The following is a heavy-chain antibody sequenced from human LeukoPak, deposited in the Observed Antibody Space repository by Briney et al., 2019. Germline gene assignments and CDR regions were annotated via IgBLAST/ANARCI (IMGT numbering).Heavy chain of an antibody. Sequence: SETLSPTCAVYGGSFSGYYWSWIRQPPGKGLEWIGEINHSGSTNYDPSLKSRVTISVDTSKKQFSLKLSSVTAADTAVYYCVTYYFDSSGPKKNYWGQGTLVTVSS. V-gene: IGHV4-34*01. CDR2: INHSGST. J-gene: IGHJ4*02. CDR3: VTYYFDSSGPKKNY. CDR1: GGSFSGYY. D-gene: IGHD3-22*01.